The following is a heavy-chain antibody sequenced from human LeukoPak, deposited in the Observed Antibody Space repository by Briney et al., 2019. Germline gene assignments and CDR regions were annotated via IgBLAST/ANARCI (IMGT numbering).Heavy chain of an antibody. CDR1: GGSLSGYS. V-gene: IGHV4-34*01. Sequence: SETLSLTCAVHGGSLSGYSGTWIRQPPGKGLEWIGDIKHSGSTNYNASLKSRVTISVDTSKNQFSLKLSSVTAADTAVYYCARNFDLWGRGTLVTVSS. CDR3: ARNFDL. J-gene: IGHJ2*01. CDR2: IKHSGST.